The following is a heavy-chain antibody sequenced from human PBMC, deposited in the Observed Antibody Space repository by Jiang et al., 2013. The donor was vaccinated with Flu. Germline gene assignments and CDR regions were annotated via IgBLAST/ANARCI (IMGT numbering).Heavy chain of an antibody. D-gene: IGHD3-10*01. J-gene: IGHJ6*02. V-gene: IGHV4-4*07. CDR1: GGSISSYY. CDR2: IYTSGST. Sequence: GLVKPSETLSLTCAVSGGSISSYYWSWIRQPAGKGLEWIGRIYTSGSTNYNPSLKSRVTMSVDTSKNQFSLKLSSVTAADTAVYYCARGFMVRGVNYYYYYGMDVWGQGTTVTVSS. CDR3: ARGFMVRGVNYYYYYGMDV.